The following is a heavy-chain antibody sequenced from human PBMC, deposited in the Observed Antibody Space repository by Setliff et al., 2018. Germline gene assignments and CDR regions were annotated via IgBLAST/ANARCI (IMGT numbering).Heavy chain of an antibody. Sequence: SETPSLTCTVSGGSISSGSYYWAWIRQSPGQGLEWIASVYFGGNTYNNPSLKSRVTISVDTSKNHFSLPLSSVTAADTAVYYCARFYGDYQFDYWGQGTLVTVSS. J-gene: IGHJ4*02. D-gene: IGHD4-17*01. V-gene: IGHV4-39*02. CDR2: VYFGGNT. CDR1: GGSISSGSYY. CDR3: ARFYGDYQFDY.